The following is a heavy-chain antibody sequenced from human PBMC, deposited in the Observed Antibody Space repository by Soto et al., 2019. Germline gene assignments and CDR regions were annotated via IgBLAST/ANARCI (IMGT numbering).Heavy chain of an antibody. D-gene: IGHD6-19*01. V-gene: IGHV3-7*01. Sequence: QPGGSLRLSCAASGFTFSNFWMTWVRQAPGKGLEWVANIKQDGSEKYYVDSVKGRFTISRDNAKNSLYLQMDSLRAEDTAVYYCARRRWLVGDYWGQGSLVTVSS. J-gene: IGHJ4*02. CDR3: ARRRWLVGDY. CDR2: IKQDGSEK. CDR1: GFTFSNFW.